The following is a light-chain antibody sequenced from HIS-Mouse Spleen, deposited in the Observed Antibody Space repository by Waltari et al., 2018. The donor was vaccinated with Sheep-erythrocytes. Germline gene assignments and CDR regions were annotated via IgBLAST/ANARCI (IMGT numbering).Light chain of an antibody. V-gene: IGLV1-36*01. CDR2: YDD. J-gene: IGLJ3*02. CDR1: SSNIGNNA. CDR3: AAWDDSLNGPV. Sequence: QSVLTQPPSVSEAPRQMVTISCSGSSSNIGNNAVNWYQQLPGKAPKLLIYYDDLLPSWVSDRFSGSKSGTSASLAISGLQSEDEADYYCAAWDDSLNGPVFGGGTKLTVL.